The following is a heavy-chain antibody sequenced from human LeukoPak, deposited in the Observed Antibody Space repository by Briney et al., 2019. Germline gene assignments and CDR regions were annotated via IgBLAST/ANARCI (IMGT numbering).Heavy chain of an antibody. V-gene: IGHV4-59*01. Sequence: PSETLSLTCTVSGGSISSYYWSWIRQPPGKGLEWIGYIYYSGSPNYNPSLKSRVTISVDTSKNQFSLKLSSVTAADTAVYYCARASSYYYDSSGYYGGDYYFDYWGQGTLVTVSS. CDR3: ARASSYYYDSSGYYGGDYYFDY. D-gene: IGHD3-22*01. CDR1: GGSISSYY. CDR2: IYYSGSP. J-gene: IGHJ4*02.